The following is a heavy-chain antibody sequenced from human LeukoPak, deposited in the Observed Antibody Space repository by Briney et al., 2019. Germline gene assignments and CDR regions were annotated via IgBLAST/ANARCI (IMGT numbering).Heavy chain of an antibody. D-gene: IGHD3-22*01. CDR3: AKSRYDSNGSPPGE. V-gene: IGHV3-33*06. J-gene: IGHJ4*02. CDR2: IWYDGSNK. Sequence: PGRSLRLSCAASGFTFSSYGMHWVRQAPAKGLEWVAVIWYDGSNKYYADSVKGRFTISRDNSKNTLYLQMNSLRAEDTAVYYCAKSRYDSNGSPPGEWGQGTLVTVSS. CDR1: GFTFSSYG.